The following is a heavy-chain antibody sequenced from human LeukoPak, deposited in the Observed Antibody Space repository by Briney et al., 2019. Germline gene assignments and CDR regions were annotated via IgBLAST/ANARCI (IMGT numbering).Heavy chain of an antibody. V-gene: IGHV1-69*06. CDR2: IIPIFGTA. CDR1: GYTFTNFG. D-gene: IGHD6-13*01. J-gene: IGHJ4*02. CDR3: ARSSIIAAAGPYYFDY. Sequence: GASVKVSCKASGYTFTNFGFNWVRQAPGQGLEWMGGIIPIFGTANYAQKFQGRVTITADKSTSTAYMELSSLRSEDTAVYYCARSSIIAAAGPYYFDYWGQGTLVTVSS.